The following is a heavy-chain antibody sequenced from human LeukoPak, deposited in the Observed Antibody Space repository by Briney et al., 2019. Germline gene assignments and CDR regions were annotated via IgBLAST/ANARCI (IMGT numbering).Heavy chain of an antibody. V-gene: IGHV3-30*02. Sequence: PGGSLRLSCAASGFTFSSYGMHWVRQAPGEGVGWVAFIRYVGSNKYYADSVKGRFTISRDNSKNTLYLQMNSLRAEDTAVYYCAKEAEGGPLYSPWNWSDPWGQGTLVTVSS. D-gene: IGHD4-11*01. CDR3: AKEAEGGPLYSPWNWSDP. CDR1: GFTFSSYG. CDR2: IRYVGSNK. J-gene: IGHJ5*02.